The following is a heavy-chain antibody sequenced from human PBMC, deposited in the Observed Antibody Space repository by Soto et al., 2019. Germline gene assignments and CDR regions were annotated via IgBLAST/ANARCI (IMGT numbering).Heavy chain of an antibody. D-gene: IGHD6-6*01. J-gene: IGHJ6*04. CDR2: IKQDGSEE. V-gene: IGHV3-7*01. CDR1: GLTFSSYW. Sequence: EVQLVESGGGLVQPGGSLRLSCAASGLTFSSYWMSWFRQAPGKGLEWVANIKQDGSEENYVDSVKGRFTISRDSAKNALYLQMNSLRVDDTAVYYCAREIAARRWGKGPTVTVSS. CDR3: AREIAARR.